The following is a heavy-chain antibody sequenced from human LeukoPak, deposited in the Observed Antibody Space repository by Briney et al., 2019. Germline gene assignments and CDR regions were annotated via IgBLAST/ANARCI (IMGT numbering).Heavy chain of an antibody. D-gene: IGHD3-10*01. CDR1: GFAFKHYA. V-gene: IGHV3-23*01. CDR2: IVGSGGSA. CDR3: AKDRDSGSSFDS. Sequence: PGGTLTLSCAASGFAFKHYAMSWVRQTPGKGLEWVSGIVGSGGSASYEDSVKGRFTISRDNSKNSVYLQMSSLRVEDTAIYYCAKDRDSGSSFDSWGQGTLVTVSS. J-gene: IGHJ4*02.